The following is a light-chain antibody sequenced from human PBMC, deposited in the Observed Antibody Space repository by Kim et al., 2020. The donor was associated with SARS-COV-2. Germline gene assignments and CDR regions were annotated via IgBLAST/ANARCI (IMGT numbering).Light chain of an antibody. CDR1: QTISSW. V-gene: IGKV1-5*03. J-gene: IGKJ1*01. Sequence: DIQMTQSPSTLSASVGDRVTITCRASQTISSWLAWHQQKPGKAPKVLIYKASNLESGVPSRFSGSGSGTEFTLTISSLQPDDFATYYCQQYNSYSPAWTFGQGTKVDIK. CDR3: QQYNSYSPAWT. CDR2: KAS.